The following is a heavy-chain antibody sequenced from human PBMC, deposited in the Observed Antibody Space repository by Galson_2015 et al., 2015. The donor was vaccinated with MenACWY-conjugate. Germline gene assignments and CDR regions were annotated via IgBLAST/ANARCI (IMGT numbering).Heavy chain of an antibody. CDR3: ARAYGGNSVYYFDY. CDR1: GYTFTNYY. D-gene: IGHD4-23*01. Sequence: SVKVSCKASGYTFTNYYLHWVRQAPGQGLEWMGIINPSGGSTDFAQKFQDRVTMTGDTSTSTVYLEQSSLRSEDTAIYYCARAYGGNSVYYFDYWGQGTLLTVSS. CDR2: INPSGGST. V-gene: IGHV1-46*01. J-gene: IGHJ4*02.